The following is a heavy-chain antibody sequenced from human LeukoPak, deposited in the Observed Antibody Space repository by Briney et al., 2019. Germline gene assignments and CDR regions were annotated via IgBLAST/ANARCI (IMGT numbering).Heavy chain of an antibody. CDR1: GFTFSSYW. D-gene: IGHD6-13*01. CDR3: ARGRRSWIDYFDY. Sequence: GGSLRLSCAASGFTFSSYWMSWVRQAPGKGLEWVANIKQDGSEKYYVDSVKGRFTISRDNAKNSLYLQMNSLRAEDTAVYYCARGRRSWIDYFDYWGQGTLVTVSS. CDR2: IKQDGSEK. J-gene: IGHJ4*02. V-gene: IGHV3-7*01.